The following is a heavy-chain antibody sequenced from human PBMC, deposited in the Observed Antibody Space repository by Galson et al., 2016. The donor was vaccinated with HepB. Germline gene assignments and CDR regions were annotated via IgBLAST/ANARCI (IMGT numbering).Heavy chain of an antibody. V-gene: IGHV1-69*10. J-gene: IGHJ5*02. CDR2: FIPVLTLA. D-gene: IGHD6-25*01. CDR1: AGTFGTSS. CDR3: AGASGAAIVFVPGPFRP. Sequence: SVKVSCKASAGTFGTSSIGWVRQAPGQGLEWMGAFIPVLTLAKYAQKFQDRVTFTADKSTNTAYMKLSSLTSEDTAVYYCAGASGAAIVFVPGPFRPWGQGSLVAVSS.